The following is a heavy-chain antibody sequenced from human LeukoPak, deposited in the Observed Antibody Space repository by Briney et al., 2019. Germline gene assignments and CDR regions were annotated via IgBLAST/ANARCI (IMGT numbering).Heavy chain of an antibody. V-gene: IGHV1-18*01. D-gene: IGHD2-21*02. Sequence: ASVKVSCKASGYTFTSYGISRVRQAPGQGLEWMGWISAYNGNTNYAQKLQGRVTMTTDTSTNTAYMELRSLRSDDTAVYYCARGGYCGGDCYSIGYWGQGTLVTVSS. CDR2: ISAYNGNT. CDR3: ARGGYCGGDCYSIGY. J-gene: IGHJ4*02. CDR1: GYTFTSYG.